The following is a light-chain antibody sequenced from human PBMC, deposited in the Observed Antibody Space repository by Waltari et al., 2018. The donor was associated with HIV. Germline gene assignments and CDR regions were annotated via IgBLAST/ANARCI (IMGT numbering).Light chain of an antibody. Sequence: SSEVTQVPAVSVALGQTVKITCQGDNLRTYYAICYQQRPGQAPVLVSYGKNKRPSEIPDRFSSSASRNTASLTITGAQAEDEADYYCKTRDRSGNLYVFGTGTTVTVL. CDR1: NLRTYY. CDR2: GKN. CDR3: KTRDRSGNLYV. V-gene: IGLV3-19*01. J-gene: IGLJ1*01.